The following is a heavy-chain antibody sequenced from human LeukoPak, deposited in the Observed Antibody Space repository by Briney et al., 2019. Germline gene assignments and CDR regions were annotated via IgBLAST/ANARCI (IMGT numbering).Heavy chain of an antibody. Sequence: PGGSLRLSCTASGFTFSSYGMHWVRQAPGKGLEWVAVIWYDGSNQQYADSVKGRFTISRDNSGNTVFLQMNSLRPEDTAVYYCAKGDSYDPFAHWGLGTLVTVSS. D-gene: IGHD3-16*01. CDR3: AKGDSYDPFAH. CDR2: IWYDGSNQ. J-gene: IGHJ4*02. CDR1: GFTFSSYG. V-gene: IGHV3-33*06.